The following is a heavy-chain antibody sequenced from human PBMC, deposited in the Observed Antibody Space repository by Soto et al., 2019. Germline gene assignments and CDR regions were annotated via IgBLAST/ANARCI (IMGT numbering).Heavy chain of an antibody. Sequence: GGSLRLSCEASGFNFRIYWMNWVRQAPGKGLEWVANIKQDGGEKFCVDSVKGRFTISRDNAKNSLYLQMNSLRAEDTAVYYCAREEVGSNGLDVWGQGTTVTVSS. V-gene: IGHV3-7*01. CDR2: IKQDGGEK. CDR3: AREEVGSNGLDV. CDR1: GFNFRIYW. J-gene: IGHJ6*02.